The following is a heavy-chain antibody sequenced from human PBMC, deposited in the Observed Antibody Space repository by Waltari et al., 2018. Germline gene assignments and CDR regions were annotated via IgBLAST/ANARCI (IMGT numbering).Heavy chain of an antibody. CDR2: IIPIFGTA. J-gene: IGHJ6*02. CDR3: AREPDIVATMGGYYYYGMDV. V-gene: IGHV1-69*01. CDR1: GGTFSSYA. Sequence: QVQLVQSGAEVKKPGSSVKVSCKASGGTFSSYAISWVRQAPGQGLEWMGGIIPIFGTANYAQKFQGRVTITADESTSTAYMELSSLRSEDTAVYYCAREPDIVATMGGYYYYGMDVWGQGTRSPSP. D-gene: IGHD5-12*01.